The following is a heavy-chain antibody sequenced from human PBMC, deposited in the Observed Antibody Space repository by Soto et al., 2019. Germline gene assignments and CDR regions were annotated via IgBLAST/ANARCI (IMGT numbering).Heavy chain of an antibody. D-gene: IGHD2-21*02. CDR3: ARDLWGYCGTDCYPLDV. V-gene: IGHV4-59*01. J-gene: IGHJ6*02. Sequence: QVQLQESGPGLVKPSETLSLTCTVSGGSISSYYWSWIRQPPGKGLEWIGYMYNTGSTVYNPSLKGRVPTSVATSKNQFSLKLNAVTAADTAVYYCARDLWGYCGTDCYPLDVWGQGTTVTVSS. CDR1: GGSISSYY. CDR2: MYNTGST.